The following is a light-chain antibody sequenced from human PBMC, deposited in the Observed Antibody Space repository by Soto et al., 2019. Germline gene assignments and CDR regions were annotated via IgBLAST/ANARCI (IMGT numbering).Light chain of an antibody. CDR1: QSVSSY. J-gene: IGKJ5*01. CDR2: DAS. Sequence: IVLTHSPATLSLSPWEIATLSCRASQSVSSYLAWYQQKPGQAPRLLIYDASNRATGIPARFSGSGSGTDFTLTISSLEPEDFAVYYCQQRSNWPPGTSGQGTRLEVK. CDR3: QQRSNWPPGT. V-gene: IGKV3-11*01.